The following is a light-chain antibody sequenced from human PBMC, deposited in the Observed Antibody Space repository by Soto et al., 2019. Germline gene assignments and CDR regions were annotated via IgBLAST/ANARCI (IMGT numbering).Light chain of an antibody. J-gene: IGKJ1*01. CDR1: QRASRQY. Sequence: VLTQSPATLSLSPGARATLSCRASQRASRQYLSWYQPRPDQPPRRLIYGVSMRADGIPDRFIGSGSGSEYSLTINSLEPEEFAVYYCQDFDSPQWTFGQGTKVES. CDR3: QDFDSPQWT. CDR2: GVS. V-gene: IGKV3-20*01.